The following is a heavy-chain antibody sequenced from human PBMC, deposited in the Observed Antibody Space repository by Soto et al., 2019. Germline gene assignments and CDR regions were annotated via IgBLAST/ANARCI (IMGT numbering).Heavy chain of an antibody. CDR3: AKGEPWFDP. J-gene: IGHJ5*02. CDR2: IWYDGSTK. D-gene: IGHD1-1*01. Sequence: PGGSLRLSCAASGFTFSNYGMHWVRQAPGKGLEWVAVIWYDGSTKYYADSVKGRFTISRDNSKNTLYLQMNSLRGEDTAVYYCAKGEPWFDPWGQGTLVTVSS. V-gene: IGHV3-33*06. CDR1: GFTFSNYG.